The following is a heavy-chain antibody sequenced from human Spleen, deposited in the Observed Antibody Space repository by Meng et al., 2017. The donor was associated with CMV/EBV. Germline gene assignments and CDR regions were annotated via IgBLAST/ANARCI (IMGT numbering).Heavy chain of an antibody. J-gene: IGHJ1*01. D-gene: IGHD2-2*02. CDR1: GYTFTSYG. Sequence: ASVKVSCKASGYTFTSYGISWVRQAPGQGLEWMGWISAYNGNTNYAQKLQGRVTMTTDTSTSTAYMELRGLRSDDTAVYYCARDRYCSSTSCYRGYFQHWGQGTLVTVSS. CDR3: ARDRYCSSTSCYRGYFQH. V-gene: IGHV1-18*01. CDR2: ISAYNGNT.